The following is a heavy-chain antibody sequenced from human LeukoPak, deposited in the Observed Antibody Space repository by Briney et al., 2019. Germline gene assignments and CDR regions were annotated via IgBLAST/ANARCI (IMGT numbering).Heavy chain of an antibody. CDR1: GYTFTGYY. CDR2: TNPNSGGT. Sequence: ASVKVSCKASGYTFTGYYMHWVRQAPGQGLEWMGWTNPNSGGTNYAQKFQGRVTMTRDTSISTAYMELSRLRSDDTAVYYCARDGGRRTAVAGNRYWGQGTLVTVSS. CDR3: ARDGGRRTAVAGNRY. D-gene: IGHD6-19*01. J-gene: IGHJ4*02. V-gene: IGHV1-2*02.